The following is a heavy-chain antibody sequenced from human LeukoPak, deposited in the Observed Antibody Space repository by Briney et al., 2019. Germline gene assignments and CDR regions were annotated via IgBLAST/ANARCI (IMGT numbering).Heavy chain of an antibody. Sequence: GESLKISCKGSGYSFTSYWIGWVRQMPGKGLEWMGIIYPGDSDTRYSPSFQGQVTISADKSISTAYLQWSSLKASDTAMYYCARHFSREYDYVWGSYRYTDGGYNWFDPWGQGTLVTVSS. D-gene: IGHD3-16*02. CDR3: ARHFSREYDYVWGSYRYTDGGYNWFDP. J-gene: IGHJ5*02. V-gene: IGHV5-51*01. CDR1: GYSFTSYW. CDR2: IYPGDSDT.